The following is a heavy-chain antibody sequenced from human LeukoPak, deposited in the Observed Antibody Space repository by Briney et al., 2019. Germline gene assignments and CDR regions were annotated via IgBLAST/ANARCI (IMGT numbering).Heavy chain of an antibody. V-gene: IGHV3-23*01. J-gene: IGHJ5*02. CDR1: GFTFSSYA. Sequence: GGSLRLSCAASGFTFSSYAMSWVRQAPGRGLEWVSSISDTAGRTYYADSVKGRFTISRDNSKNTLYLQMSSLRAEDTAIYYCAKRDSSNMAYFDPWGQGTLVTVSS. D-gene: IGHD6-13*01. CDR2: ISDTAGRT. CDR3: AKRDSSNMAYFDP.